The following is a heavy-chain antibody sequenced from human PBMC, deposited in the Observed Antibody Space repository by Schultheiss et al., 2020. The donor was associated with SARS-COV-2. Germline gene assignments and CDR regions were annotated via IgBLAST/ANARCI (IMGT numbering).Heavy chain of an antibody. Sequence: SETLSLTCAVSGGSISSNNWWTWVRQPPGKGLEWIGEIFHSGSTNYNPSLKSRVTISVDTSKNQFSLKLSSVTAADTAVYYCARAEQWLVPPDYWGQGTLVTVSS. V-gene: IGHV4-4*02. CDR2: IFHSGST. CDR3: ARAEQWLVPPDY. CDR1: GGSISSNNW. D-gene: IGHD6-19*01. J-gene: IGHJ4*02.